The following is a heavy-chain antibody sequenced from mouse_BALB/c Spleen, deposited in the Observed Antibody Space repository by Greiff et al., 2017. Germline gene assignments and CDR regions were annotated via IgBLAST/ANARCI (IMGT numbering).Heavy chain of an antibody. J-gene: IGHJ2*01. CDR2: ISSGGSYT. CDR3: ARDHRYDGGDYFDY. D-gene: IGHD2-14*01. V-gene: IGHV5-9-4*01. CDR1: GFTFSSYA. Sequence: EVKLMESGGGLVKPGGSLKLSCAASGFTFSSYAMSWVRQSPEKRLEWVAEISSGGSYTYYPDTVTGRFTISRDNAKNTLYLEMSSLRSEDTAMYYCARDHRYDGGDYFDYWGQGTTLTVSS.